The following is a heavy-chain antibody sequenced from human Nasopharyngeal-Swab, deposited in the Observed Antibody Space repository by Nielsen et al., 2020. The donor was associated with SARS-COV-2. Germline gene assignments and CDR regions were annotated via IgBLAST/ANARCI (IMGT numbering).Heavy chain of an antibody. V-gene: IGHV1-18*01. J-gene: IGHJ6*02. D-gene: IGHD2-15*01. Sequence: ASVNVSCKASGYTLSNYGISWVRQTPGQGLEWMGWISVYNGDTNYAQKFTGRVNMTIDKSTSTAYMELRSLRPDDTAVYFCAREIFSGYCSGTRCYGVIYYGMDVWGQGTTVTVSS. CDR3: AREIFSGYCSGTRCYGVIYYGMDV. CDR1: GYTLSNYG. CDR2: ISVYNGDT.